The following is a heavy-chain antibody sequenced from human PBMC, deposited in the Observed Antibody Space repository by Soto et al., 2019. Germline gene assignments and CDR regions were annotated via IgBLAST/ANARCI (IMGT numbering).Heavy chain of an antibody. CDR3: ARGGPGDFWSGYYHFNF. Sequence: PSETLSLTCTVSGGSISSYYWSWIRQPPGKGLEWIGYIYYTGTTNYNPSLKSRVTISVDTSKKQFSLNLASVTAADTAVYYCARGGPGDFWSGYYHFNFWGQGTLVTVSS. J-gene: IGHJ4*02. V-gene: IGHV4-59*01. CDR1: GGSISSYY. D-gene: IGHD3-3*01. CDR2: IYYTGTT.